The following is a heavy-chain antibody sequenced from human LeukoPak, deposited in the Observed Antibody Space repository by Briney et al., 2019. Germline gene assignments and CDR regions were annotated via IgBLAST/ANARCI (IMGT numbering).Heavy chain of an antibody. J-gene: IGHJ6*03. CDR1: GGSISSGSYY. CDR3: ASTKVTGYSSSWSYYYYMDV. V-gene: IGHV4-61*02. Sequence: SETLSLTCTVSGGSISSGSYYWSWIRRPAGKGLEWSGRIYTSGSTNYNPSLKSRVTISVDTSKNQFSLKLSSVTAADTAVYYCASTKVTGYSSSWSYYYYMDVWAREPWSPSP. D-gene: IGHD6-13*01. CDR2: IYTSGST.